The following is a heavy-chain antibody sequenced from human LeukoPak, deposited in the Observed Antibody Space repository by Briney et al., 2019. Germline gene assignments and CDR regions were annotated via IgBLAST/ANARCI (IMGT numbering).Heavy chain of an antibody. D-gene: IGHD1-26*01. Sequence: PGGSLRLSCAASEISFSSSWMHWVRQGPGKGLVWVSRVNSDGTRTNYADSVKGRFTISRDNSKNTLYLQMNSLRAEDTAVYYCAKYAGDGSYFYWYFDLWGRGTLVTVSS. CDR2: VNSDGTRT. V-gene: IGHV3-74*01. J-gene: IGHJ2*01. CDR3: AKYAGDGSYFYWYFDL. CDR1: EISFSSSW.